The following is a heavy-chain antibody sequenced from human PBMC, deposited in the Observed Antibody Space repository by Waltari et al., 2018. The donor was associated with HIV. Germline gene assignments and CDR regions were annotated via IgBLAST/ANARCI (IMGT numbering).Heavy chain of an antibody. J-gene: IGHJ4*02. CDR3: ASGALHYYDSSGYPDY. D-gene: IGHD3-22*01. V-gene: IGHV1-69*02. CDR2: IIPILGIA. Sequence: QVQLVQSGAEVKKPGSSVQVSCKASGGTFSSYTISWVRQAPGQGLEWMGRIIPILGIANYAQKFQGRVTITADKSTSTAYMELSSLRSEDTAVYYCASGALHYYDSSGYPDYWGQGTLVTVSS. CDR1: GGTFSSYT.